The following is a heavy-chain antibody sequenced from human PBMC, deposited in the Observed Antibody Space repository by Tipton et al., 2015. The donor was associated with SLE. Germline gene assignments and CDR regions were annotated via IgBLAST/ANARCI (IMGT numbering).Heavy chain of an antibody. CDR2: INHSGST. CDR1: GGSFSGYY. J-gene: IGHJ3*02. V-gene: IGHV4-34*01. CDR3: ARGASRYSYGYGAFDI. D-gene: IGHD5-18*01. Sequence: TLSLTCAVYGGSFSGYYWSWIRQPPGKGLEWIGEINHSGSTNYNPSLKSRVTISVDTSENQFSLKLSSVTAADTAVYYCARGASRYSYGYGAFDIWGQGTMVTVSS.